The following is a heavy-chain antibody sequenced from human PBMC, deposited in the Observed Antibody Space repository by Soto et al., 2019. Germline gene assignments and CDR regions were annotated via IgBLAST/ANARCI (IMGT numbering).Heavy chain of an antibody. Sequence: PGESLKISCKASGYTFINYWIAWVRQMPGKGLEWMWIIHPGDSDVRYSPSFQGLVTFSADKSINTAYAQWSSLKASDTALYYCARHVGGRDYYYGIDVWGQGTTVTVSS. CDR1: GYTFINYW. CDR2: IHPGDSDV. CDR3: ARHVGGRDYYYGIDV. J-gene: IGHJ6*02. V-gene: IGHV5-51*01.